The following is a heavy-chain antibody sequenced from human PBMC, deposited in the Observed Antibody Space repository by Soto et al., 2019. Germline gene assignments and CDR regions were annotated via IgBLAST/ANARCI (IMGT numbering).Heavy chain of an antibody. J-gene: IGHJ6*02. CDR1: GGTFSSYA. D-gene: IGHD3-22*01. CDR3: ARDPYYYDSSGYYYGMDV. V-gene: IGHV1-69*13. Sequence: ASVKVSCKASGGTFSSYAISWVRQAPGQGLEWMGGIIPIFGTANYAQKFQGRVTITADESTSTAYMELSSLRSEDTAVYYCARDPYYYDSSGYYYGMDVWGQGTTVTVSS. CDR2: IIPIFGTA.